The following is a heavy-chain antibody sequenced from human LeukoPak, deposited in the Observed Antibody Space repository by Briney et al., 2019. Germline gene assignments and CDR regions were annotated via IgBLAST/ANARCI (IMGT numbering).Heavy chain of an antibody. V-gene: IGHV3-11*05. CDR1: GFTFSDYH. D-gene: IGHD3-22*01. Sequence: GESLKISCAASGFTFSDYHMTWIRQAPGKGLEWVSYISGSSIYTRYADSVKGRFTISRDNAKNSLYLQMNSLRAEDTALYYCVRDISGYYFDYWGQGTLVTVSS. J-gene: IGHJ4*02. CDR3: VRDISGYYFDY. CDR2: ISGSSIYT.